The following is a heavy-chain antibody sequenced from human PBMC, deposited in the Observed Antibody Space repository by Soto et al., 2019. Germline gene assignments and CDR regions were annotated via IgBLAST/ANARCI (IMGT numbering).Heavy chain of an antibody. D-gene: IGHD3-22*01. J-gene: IGHJ6*02. CDR3: ARALTNTDRLYYYDSPYGMDV. V-gene: IGHV1-69*13. CDR1: GGTFSSYA. CDR2: IIPIFGTA. Sequence: GASVKVSCKASGGTFSSYAISWVRQAPGQGLEWMGGIIPIFGTANYAQKFQGRVTITADESTSTAYMELSSLRSEDTAVYYCARALTNTDRLYYYDSPYGMDVWGQGTTVTVSS.